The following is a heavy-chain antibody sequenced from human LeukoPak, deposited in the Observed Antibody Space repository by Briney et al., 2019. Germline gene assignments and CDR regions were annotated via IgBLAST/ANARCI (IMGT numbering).Heavy chain of an antibody. CDR1: GGSISSGVYY. V-gene: IGHV4-30-2*01. D-gene: IGHD2-2*01. CDR3: ARRWAAIIVVPAAPDY. CDR2: IYHSGST. Sequence: PSQTLSLTCTVSGGSISSGVYYWSWIRHPPGKGLEWIGYIYHSGSTYYNPSLKSRVTISVDRSKNQFSLKLTSVTAADTAVYYCARRWAAIIVVPAAPDYWGHGTLVTVSS. J-gene: IGHJ4*01.